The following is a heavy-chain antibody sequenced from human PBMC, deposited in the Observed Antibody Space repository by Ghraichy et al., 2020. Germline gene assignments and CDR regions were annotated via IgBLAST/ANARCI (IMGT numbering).Heavy chain of an antibody. CDR1: GFTFSSYG. CDR3: AKDLENDFWSGYLYYYYGMDV. D-gene: IGHD3-3*01. V-gene: IGHV3-30*18. CDR2: ISYDGINK. Sequence: GGSLRLSCAASGFTFSSYGMHWVRQAPGKGLEWVAVISYDGINKYYADSVKGRFTISRDNSKNTLYLQMNSLRAEDTAVYYCAKDLENDFWSGYLYYYYGMDVWGQGTTVTVSS. J-gene: IGHJ6*02.